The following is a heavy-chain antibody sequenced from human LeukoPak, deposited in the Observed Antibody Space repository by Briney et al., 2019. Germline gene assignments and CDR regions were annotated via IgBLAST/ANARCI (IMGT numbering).Heavy chain of an antibody. Sequence: GGSLRLSCAASGFTVSSNYMSWVRQAPGKGLEWVSVIYSGGSTYYADSVKGRFTISRDNSKNTLYLQMNSLRAEDTAVYYCAKVGDYGGNSIFDYWGQGTLVTVSS. CDR3: AKVGDYGGNSIFDY. CDR1: GFTVSSNY. V-gene: IGHV3-53*01. CDR2: IYSGGST. D-gene: IGHD4-23*01. J-gene: IGHJ4*02.